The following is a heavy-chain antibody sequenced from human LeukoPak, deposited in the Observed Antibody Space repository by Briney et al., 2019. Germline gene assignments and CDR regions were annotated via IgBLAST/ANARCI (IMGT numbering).Heavy chain of an antibody. CDR3: ARDPPTRQYTNNFSLDY. CDR2: IWYDGSSK. J-gene: IGHJ4*02. D-gene: IGHD1-1*01. Sequence: GGSLRLSCAASGFTFSSYAMHWVRQAPGKGLQWVAVIWYDGSSKYYADSVKGRFTISRDNSKNTLYLQMNSLRAEDTAVYYCARDPPTRQYTNNFSLDYWGQGTLVTVSS. V-gene: IGHV3-33*01. CDR1: GFTFSSYA.